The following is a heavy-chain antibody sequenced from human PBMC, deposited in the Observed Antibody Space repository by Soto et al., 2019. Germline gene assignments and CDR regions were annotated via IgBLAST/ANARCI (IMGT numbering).Heavy chain of an antibody. D-gene: IGHD3-3*01. CDR2: IIPIFGTA. V-gene: IGHV1-69*13. Sequence: SVKVSCKASGGTFSSYAISWVRQAPGQGLEWMGGIIPIFGTANYAQKFQGRVTITADESTSTAYMELSSLRSEDTAVYYCARADYDFWSGYSHDAFDICGQGTMVTVSS. J-gene: IGHJ3*02. CDR1: GGTFSSYA. CDR3: ARADYDFWSGYSHDAFDI.